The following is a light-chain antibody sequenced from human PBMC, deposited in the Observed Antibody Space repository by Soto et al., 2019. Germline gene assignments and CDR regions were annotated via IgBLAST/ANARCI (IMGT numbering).Light chain of an antibody. Sequence: QSALTQPASVSGSPGQSITISCTGTRSDIGDSKYVSWYQQHPGKAPKLVIYDVSNRPSGVSNRFSGSKSANTASLTISGLQAEDEADYYCSSFRSSSTSYVFGTGTKLTVL. V-gene: IGLV2-14*03. J-gene: IGLJ1*01. CDR1: RSDIGDSKY. CDR3: SSFRSSSTSYV. CDR2: DVS.